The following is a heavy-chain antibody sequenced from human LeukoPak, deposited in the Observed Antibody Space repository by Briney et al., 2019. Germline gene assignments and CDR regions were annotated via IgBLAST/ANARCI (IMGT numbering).Heavy chain of an antibody. Sequence: GASVKVSCKASGYTFTSYAMHWVRQAPGQRLEWMGWINAGNDNTKYSQKFQGRVTITGDTSASTAYMELSSLRSEDTAVYYCARGELYRILDPWGQGTPVTVSS. J-gene: IGHJ5*02. CDR3: ARGELYRILDP. CDR2: INAGNDNT. D-gene: IGHD3-10*01. V-gene: IGHV1-3*01. CDR1: GYTFTSYA.